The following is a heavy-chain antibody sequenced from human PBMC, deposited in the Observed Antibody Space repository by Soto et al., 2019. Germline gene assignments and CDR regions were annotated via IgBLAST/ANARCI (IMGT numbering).Heavy chain of an antibody. Sequence: QVQLVESGGGVVQPGRSLRLSCAASGFTFSSYAMHWVRQAPGKGLEWVAVISYDGSNKYYADSVKGRFTISRDNSKNTLPLQMTSLRAEDTAVYYCASTFVGSGSYYFDYWGQGTLVTVSA. CDR1: GFTFSSYA. D-gene: IGHD3-3*01. J-gene: IGHJ4*02. CDR2: ISYDGSNK. CDR3: ASTFVGSGSYYFDY. V-gene: IGHV3-30-3*01.